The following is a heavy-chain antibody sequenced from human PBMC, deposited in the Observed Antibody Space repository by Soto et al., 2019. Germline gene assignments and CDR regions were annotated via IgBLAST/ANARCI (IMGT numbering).Heavy chain of an antibody. Sequence: PSETLSLTCTVSGGTISSAGYAWTWIRQPPGKGLEWIGYIYHSGSTYYNPSLKSRVTISVDTSNNQFSLKLNSVTAADTAVYFCTRGLSPYNPAWFDPWGQGTLVTVSS. J-gene: IGHJ5*02. CDR1: GGTISSAGYA. D-gene: IGHD1-20*01. V-gene: IGHV4-30-2*01. CDR3: TRGLSPYNPAWFDP. CDR2: IYHSGST.